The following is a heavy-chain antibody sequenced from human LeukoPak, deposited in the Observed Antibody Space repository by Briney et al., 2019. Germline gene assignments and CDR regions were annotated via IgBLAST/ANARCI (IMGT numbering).Heavy chain of an antibody. D-gene: IGHD5-12*01. Sequence: GGSLRLSCAASGFTFSSYSMNWVRQAPGKGLEWVSAISGGGGTTYYADSVKGRFTISRDNSKNTLFLQMNSLRAEDAAVYYCAKDREGLSSGYDLEYFDYWGQGPTVTVSS. CDR2: ISGGGGTT. CDR3: AKDREGLSSGYDLEYFDY. J-gene: IGHJ4*03. V-gene: IGHV3-23*01. CDR1: GFTFSSYS.